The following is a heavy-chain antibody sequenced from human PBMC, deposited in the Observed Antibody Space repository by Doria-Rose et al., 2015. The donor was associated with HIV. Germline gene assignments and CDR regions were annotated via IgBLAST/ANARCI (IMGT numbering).Heavy chain of an antibody. D-gene: IGHD6-13*01. CDR2: IFSDDER. V-gene: IGHV2-26*01. CDR3: ARIKSSRWYHKYYFDF. CDR1: GVSLSSPGMG. Sequence: QESDPVPVKPTETLTLTCTVSGVSLSSPGMGVSWIRQPPGKALEWLANIFSDDERSYKTSLKSRLTISRGTSKSQVVLAMTDMDPVDTATYYCARIKSSRWYHKYYFDFWGQGTLVIVSA. J-gene: IGHJ4*02.